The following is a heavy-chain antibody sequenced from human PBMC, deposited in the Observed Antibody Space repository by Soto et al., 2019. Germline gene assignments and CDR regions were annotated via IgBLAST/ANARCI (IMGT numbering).Heavy chain of an antibody. CDR1: GGTFSSYA. Sequence: QVQLVQSGAEVKKPGSSVKVSCKASGGTFSSYAISWVRQAHGQGLEWMGGIIPIFGTANYAQKFQGRVTITADESTSTAYMDLSSLRSEDTAVYYCAVTVTTHYGMDVWGQGTTVTVSS. CDR3: AVTVTTHYGMDV. D-gene: IGHD4-17*01. J-gene: IGHJ6*02. CDR2: IIPIFGTA. V-gene: IGHV1-69*01.